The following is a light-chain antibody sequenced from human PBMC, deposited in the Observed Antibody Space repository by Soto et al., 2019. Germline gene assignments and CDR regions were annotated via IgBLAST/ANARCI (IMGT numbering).Light chain of an antibody. CDR2: EVS. Sequence: QSALTQPAAVSGSPGQSITISCTGTSSDVGVYNYVSWYQQHPGKAPKLMIYEVSNRPSGVSNRFSGSKSGNTASLTISGIQADDEADYYCSSYTSSSTLFYVFGTGTKLTVL. J-gene: IGLJ1*01. CDR3: SSYTSSSTLFYV. CDR1: SSDVGVYNY. V-gene: IGLV2-14*01.